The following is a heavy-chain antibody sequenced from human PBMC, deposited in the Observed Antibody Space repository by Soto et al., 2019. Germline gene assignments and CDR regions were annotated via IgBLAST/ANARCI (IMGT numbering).Heavy chain of an antibody. D-gene: IGHD4-17*01. V-gene: IGHV3-23*01. CDR3: APPRGYGAFDAYDI. J-gene: IGHJ3*02. CDR1: GFTFSTYA. Sequence: PGGSLRLSCAASGFTFSTYAMNWVRQAPGKGLEWISAISASGEYTAYADSVKGRFTISRDNSVSALYLQMNSLRIDDTAVYYCAPPRGYGAFDAYDIWGQGTMVTVSS. CDR2: ISASGEYT.